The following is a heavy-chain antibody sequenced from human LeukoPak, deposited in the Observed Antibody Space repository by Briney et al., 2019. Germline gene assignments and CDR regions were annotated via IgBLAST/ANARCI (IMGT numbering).Heavy chain of an antibody. CDR1: GGSFSGYY. CDR3: ARDGFLYSGSYFYFDY. V-gene: IGHV4-34*01. J-gene: IGHJ4*02. D-gene: IGHD1-26*01. Sequence: PSETLSLTCAVYGGSFSGYYWSWIRQPPGKGLEWIGEINHSGSTNYNPSLKSRVTISVDTSKNQFSLKLSSVTAADTAVYYCARDGFLYSGSYFYFDYWGQGTLVTVSS. CDR2: INHSGST.